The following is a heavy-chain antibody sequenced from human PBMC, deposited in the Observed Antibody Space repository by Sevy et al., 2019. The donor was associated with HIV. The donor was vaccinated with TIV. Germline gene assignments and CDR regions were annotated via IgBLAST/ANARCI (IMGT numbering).Heavy chain of an antibody. CDR2: MSNSGTTI. CDR3: ARAWFGEADGMDV. V-gene: IGHV3-11*01. J-gene: IGHJ6*02. Sequence: GGSLRLSCAASGFMFSDYHMSWIRQAPGKGLEWISYMSNSGTTIYYAESVKGRFSISWDNAEKSLYLQMNSLRAEDTAVYYCARAWFGEADGMDVWGQGTTVTVSS. CDR1: GFMFSDYH. D-gene: IGHD3-10*01.